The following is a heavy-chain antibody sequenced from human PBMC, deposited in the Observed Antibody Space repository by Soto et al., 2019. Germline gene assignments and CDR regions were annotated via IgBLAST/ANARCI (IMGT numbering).Heavy chain of an antibody. CDR3: ARCEVRFLEWLTQPYYYGMDA. Sequence: SVKLSCKACGGSFSSYTISWVRQAPKQGLEWMGRIIPILGIANYAQKFQGRVTMTRDESTSTAYMELSSLRSEDTAVYYCARCEVRFLEWLTQPYYYGMDAWGQGTTVTVSS. CDR1: GGSFSSYT. J-gene: IGHJ6*02. CDR2: IIPILGIA. V-gene: IGHV1-69*02. D-gene: IGHD3-3*01.